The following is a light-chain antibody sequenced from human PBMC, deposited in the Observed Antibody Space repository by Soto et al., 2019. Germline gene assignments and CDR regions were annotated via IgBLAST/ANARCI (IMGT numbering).Light chain of an antibody. CDR3: QSYDSSLSGDV. J-gene: IGLJ1*01. CDR2: ENN. CDR1: SSNIGAGYE. V-gene: IGLV1-40*01. Sequence: QSVLTQPPSVSEAPGQRVTISCTGCSSNIGAGYEAHWYQQVPGTAPKLLIYENNNRPSGVPDRFSGSKSGTSASLAITGLQAEDEAEYYCQSYDSSLSGDVFGTGTKVTVL.